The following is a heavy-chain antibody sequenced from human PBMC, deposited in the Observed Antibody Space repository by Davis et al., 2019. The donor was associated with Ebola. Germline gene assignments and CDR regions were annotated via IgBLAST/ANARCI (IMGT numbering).Heavy chain of an antibody. J-gene: IGHJ6*02. D-gene: IGHD3-3*01. CDR2: ISYDGSNK. V-gene: IGHV3-30-3*01. CDR3: ARDPYYDFWSGYYTHYYYYYGMDV. CDR1: GFTFSSYA. Sequence: GESLKISCAASGFTFSSYAMHWVRQAPGKGLEWVAVISYDGSNKYYADSVKGRFTISRDNSKNTLYLQMNSLRAEDTAVYYCARDPYYDFWSGYYTHYYYYYGMDVWGQGTTVTVSS.